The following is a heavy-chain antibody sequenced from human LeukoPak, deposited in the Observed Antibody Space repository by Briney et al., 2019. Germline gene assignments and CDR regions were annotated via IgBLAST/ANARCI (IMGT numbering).Heavy chain of an antibody. D-gene: IGHD6-19*01. V-gene: IGHV3-11*03. CDR2: IRSSSSDI. J-gene: IGHJ2*01. CDR3: ARAIAVSPWYFDL. Sequence: GGSLRLSCAASGFTFSDYHMSWIRQAPGKGLEWVSYIRSSSSDINYADSVRGRFTIYRDNAKNSLYLQMNSLRAEDTAVYYCARAIAVSPWYFDLWGRGTLVTVSS. CDR1: GFTFSDYH.